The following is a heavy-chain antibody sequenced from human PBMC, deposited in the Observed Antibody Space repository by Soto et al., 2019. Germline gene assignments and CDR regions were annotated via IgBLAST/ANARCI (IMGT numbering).Heavy chain of an antibody. D-gene: IGHD1-1*01. CDR3: ERDNNWSFDY. CDR1: GFIFSSHW. J-gene: IGHJ4*02. V-gene: IGHV3-74*01. Sequence: GGSLRLSCAASGFIFSSHWMHWVRQAPGKGLVGVSHIGPDGSNIWEADSVQGRFTISRDNARNRLYLQMNSLRDEDTAIYYCERDNNWSFDYWGQGILVTVS. CDR2: IGPDGSNI.